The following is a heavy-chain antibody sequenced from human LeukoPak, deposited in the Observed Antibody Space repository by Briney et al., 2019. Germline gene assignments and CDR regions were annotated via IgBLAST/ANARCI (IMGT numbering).Heavy chain of an antibody. D-gene: IGHD2-21*02. Sequence: GASVKVSCKASGYTFTSYGISWVRQAPGQGLEWMGWISAYNGNTNYAQKLQGRVTMTTDTSTSTAYMELRSLRSDDTAVYYCARDTPLAYCGGDCAPDAFDIWGQGTMVTVSS. CDR2: ISAYNGNT. CDR3: ARDTPLAYCGGDCAPDAFDI. CDR1: GYTFTSYG. V-gene: IGHV1-18*01. J-gene: IGHJ3*02.